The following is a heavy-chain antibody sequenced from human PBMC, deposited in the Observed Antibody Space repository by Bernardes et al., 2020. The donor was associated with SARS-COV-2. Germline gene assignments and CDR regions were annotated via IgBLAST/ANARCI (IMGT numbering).Heavy chain of an antibody. J-gene: IGHJ5*02. CDR3: AKAPSYDSSGYDP. CDR2: ISWNSGSI. V-gene: IGHV3-9*01. CDR1: GFTFDDYA. D-gene: IGHD3-22*01. Sequence: GGSLRLSCAASGFTFDDYAMHWVRQAPGKGLEWVSGISWNSGSIGYADSVKGRFTISRDNAKNSLYLQMNSLRAEDTALYYCAKAPSYDSSGYDPWGQGTLVTVSS.